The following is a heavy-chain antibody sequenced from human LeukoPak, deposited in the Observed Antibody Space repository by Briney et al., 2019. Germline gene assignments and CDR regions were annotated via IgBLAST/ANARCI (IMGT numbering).Heavy chain of an antibody. D-gene: IGHD1-20*01. CDR1: GYTFTNYD. Sequence: ASVKVSCKASGYTFTNYDINWVRQATGQGLEWMGWMNPNSGNTGYAQKFQGRVTMTRNTSISTAYMELSSLISEDTALYSCARDIAGATKGGWYDTWGQGTPVNVSS. CDR3: ARDIAGATKGGWYDT. J-gene: IGHJ5*02. CDR2: MNPNSGNT. V-gene: IGHV1-8*01.